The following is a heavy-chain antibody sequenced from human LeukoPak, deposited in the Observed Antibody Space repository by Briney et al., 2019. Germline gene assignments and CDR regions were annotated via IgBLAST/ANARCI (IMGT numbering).Heavy chain of an antibody. CDR2: ISGSGGST. CDR3: AKDSWIDWLLSYFDY. V-gene: IGHV3-23*01. CDR1: GFTFSSYA. D-gene: IGHD3-9*01. J-gene: IGHJ4*02. Sequence: GGSLRLSCAASGFTFSSYAMSWVRQAPGKGLEWVSAISGSGGSTYYADSVKGRFTISRDNSKNTLYLQMNSLRAEDTAVYYCAKDSWIDWLLSYFDYWGQGTLVTVSS.